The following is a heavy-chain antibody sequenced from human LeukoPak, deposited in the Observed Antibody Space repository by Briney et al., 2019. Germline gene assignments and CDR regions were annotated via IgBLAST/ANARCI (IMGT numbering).Heavy chain of an antibody. CDR2: VKQDGSEK. CDR3: ATYRQVLLPFES. V-gene: IGHV3-7*03. D-gene: IGHD2/OR15-2a*01. CDR1: GFTFSWYS. J-gene: IGHJ4*02. Sequence: GGSLRLSCAASGFTFSWYSMSWVRQAPGKGLEWVANVKQDGSEKYYVDSVKGRFTISRDNSKSTLSLQTNSLRAEDTAIYYCATYRQVLLPFESWGQGTLVTVSS.